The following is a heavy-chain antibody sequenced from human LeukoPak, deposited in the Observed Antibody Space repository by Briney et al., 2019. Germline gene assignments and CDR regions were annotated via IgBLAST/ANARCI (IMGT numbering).Heavy chain of an antibody. D-gene: IGHD1-26*01. CDR3: ARESSGTYYHFDY. CDR1: EFTFSTYA. V-gene: IGHV3-30-3*01. CDR2: ISYDGSNK. Sequence: GGSLRLSCAASEFTFSTYAMHWVRQAPGKGLDWVAVISYDGSNKDYADSVKGRFTISRDNSKNTLYVQMNSLRAEDTAVYYCARESSGTYYHFDYWGQGTLVTVSS. J-gene: IGHJ4*02.